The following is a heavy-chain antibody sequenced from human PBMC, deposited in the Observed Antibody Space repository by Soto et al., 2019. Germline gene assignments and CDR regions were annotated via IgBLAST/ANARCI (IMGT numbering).Heavy chain of an antibody. Sequence: GGSLRLSCAASGFTFSSYWMHWVRQAPGKGLVWVSRINSDGSSTSYADSVKGRFTISRDNAKNTLYLQMNSLRAEDTAVYDCARDDQVAPYGMDVWGQGTTVTVSS. CDR1: GFTFSSYW. V-gene: IGHV3-74*01. CDR3: ARDDQVAPYGMDV. J-gene: IGHJ6*02. D-gene: IGHD2-15*01. CDR2: INSDGSST.